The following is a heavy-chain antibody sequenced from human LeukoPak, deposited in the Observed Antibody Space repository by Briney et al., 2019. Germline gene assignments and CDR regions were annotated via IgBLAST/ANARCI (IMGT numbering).Heavy chain of an antibody. D-gene: IGHD5-18*01. CDR3: ARVRSGWDTDL. V-gene: IGHV7-4-1*02. Sequence: ASVKVPCKASGYTFTSYAMNWVRLAPGQGLEWMGWINTNTGNPTYAQGFTGRFVFSLDTSVSTAYLQINSLKAEDTAVYYCARVRSGWDTDLWGRGTLVTVSS. CDR2: INTNTGNP. CDR1: GYTFTSYA. J-gene: IGHJ2*01.